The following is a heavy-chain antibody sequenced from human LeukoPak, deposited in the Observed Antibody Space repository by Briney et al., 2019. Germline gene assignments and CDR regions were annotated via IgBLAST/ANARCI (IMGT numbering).Heavy chain of an antibody. D-gene: IGHD5-18*01. Sequence: GASVKVSCKASGYMFTGYYMHWVRQAPGQGLEWMGWINPNSGGTSYAQKFQGRVTMTRDTSTSTVYMELSSLRSEDTAVYYCARGGGEDTGMIHDYWGQGTLVAVSS. CDR3: ARGGGEDTGMIHDY. J-gene: IGHJ4*02. V-gene: IGHV1-2*02. CDR1: GYMFTGYY. CDR2: INPNSGGT.